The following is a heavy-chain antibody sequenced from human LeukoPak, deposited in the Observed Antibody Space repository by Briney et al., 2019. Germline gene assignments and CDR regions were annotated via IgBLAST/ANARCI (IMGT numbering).Heavy chain of an antibody. CDR2: IRQDGSDE. CDR1: GISLSSLW. D-gene: IGHD2-15*01. V-gene: IGHV3-7*01. Sequence: GGSLRLSCAASGISLSSLWMSWFRQAPGKGLEWVADIRQDGSDEHYVASVKGRFTISRDSTSPFLQMNSLRAEDTAIYYCAGGQGWHFDLWGRGTLITVSS. J-gene: IGHJ2*01. CDR3: AGGQGWHFDL.